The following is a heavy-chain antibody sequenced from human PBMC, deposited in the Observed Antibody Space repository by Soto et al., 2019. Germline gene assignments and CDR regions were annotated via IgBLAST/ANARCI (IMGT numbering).Heavy chain of an antibody. CDR2: IYHSGST. D-gene: IGHD3-10*01. Sequence: QVQLQESGPGLVKPSGTLSLTCAVSGGSISSSNWWSWVRQPPGKGLEWIGEIYHSGSTNYNPSLKSRGTISVDKSKNQCSLKLSSVTAADTAVYYCARVTGHYYYGMDVWGQGTTVTVSS. V-gene: IGHV4-4*02. CDR3: ARVTGHYYYGMDV. J-gene: IGHJ6*02. CDR1: GGSISSSNW.